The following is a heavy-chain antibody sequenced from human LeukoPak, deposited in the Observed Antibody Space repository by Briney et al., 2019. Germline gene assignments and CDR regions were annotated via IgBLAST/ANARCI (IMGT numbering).Heavy chain of an antibody. J-gene: IGHJ5*02. CDR2: INPNSGGT. D-gene: IGHD2-2*01. Sequence: ASVKVSCKASGYTFTGYYMHWVRQAPGQGLEWMGWINPNSGGTNYAQKFQGRVTMTRDTSISTAYMELSRLRSDDTAVYYCARDIGLVVVPAARQTFDPWGQGTLVTVSS. V-gene: IGHV1-2*02. CDR1: GYTFTGYY. CDR3: ARDIGLVVVPAARQTFDP.